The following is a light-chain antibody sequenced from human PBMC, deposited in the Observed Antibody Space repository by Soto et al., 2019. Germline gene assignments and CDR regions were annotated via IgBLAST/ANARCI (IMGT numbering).Light chain of an antibody. J-gene: IGLJ1*01. CDR3: AAWDDTLNGYV. CDR2: SNN. Sequence: QSVLTQPPSESGTPGQRVTISCSGSSSNIGSNTVNWYQQLPGTAPKLLIYSNNQRPSGVPDRFSGSKSGTSASLAISGLQPEDEADYYCAAWDDTLNGYVFGTGTKLTVL. CDR1: SSNIGSNT. V-gene: IGLV1-44*01.